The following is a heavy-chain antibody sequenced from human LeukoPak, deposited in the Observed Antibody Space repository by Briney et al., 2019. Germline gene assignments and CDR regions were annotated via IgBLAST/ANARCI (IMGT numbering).Heavy chain of an antibody. CDR3: ARRGTLFGEFNFDY. V-gene: IGHV3-21*01. Sequence: PGGSLRLSCAASGFTFSSYSMNWVRQAPGKGLKWVSFISSGSSYIYYADSVKGRFIISRDNAKNSLYLQMNSLRAEDTAVYYCARRGTLFGEFNFDYWGQGTLVTVSS. CDR2: ISSGSSYI. J-gene: IGHJ4*02. CDR1: GFTFSSYS. D-gene: IGHD3-10*02.